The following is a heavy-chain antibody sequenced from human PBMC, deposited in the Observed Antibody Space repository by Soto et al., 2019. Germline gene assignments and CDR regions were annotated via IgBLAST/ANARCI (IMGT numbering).Heavy chain of an antibody. D-gene: IGHD4-17*01. J-gene: IGHJ4*02. CDR2: ISDNGSNK. V-gene: IGHV3-30*03. Sequence: QSGGSLRLSCAASGFTFTSYTMNWVRQAPVKGLEWVAVISDNGSNKYYADSVKGRFTISRDNSKNTLYLQMNSLRTEDTAVYCCERDDSPNYGFLWGQGTLVTVSS. CDR3: ERDDSPNYGFL. CDR1: GFTFTSYT.